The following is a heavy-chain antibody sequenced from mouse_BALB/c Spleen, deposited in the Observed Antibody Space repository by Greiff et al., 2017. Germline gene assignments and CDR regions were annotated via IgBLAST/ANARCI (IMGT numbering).Heavy chain of an antibody. CDR2: IDPENGNT. CDR3: ARGITWFAY. J-gene: IGHJ3*01. D-gene: IGHD2-4*01. Sequence: EVQGVESGAELVRPGALVKLSCKASGFNIKDYYMHWVKQRPEQGLEWIGWIDPENGNTIYDPKFQGKASITADTSSNTAYLQLSSLTSEDTAVYYCARGITWFAYWGQGTLVTVSA. CDR1: GFNIKDYY. V-gene: IGHV14-1*02.